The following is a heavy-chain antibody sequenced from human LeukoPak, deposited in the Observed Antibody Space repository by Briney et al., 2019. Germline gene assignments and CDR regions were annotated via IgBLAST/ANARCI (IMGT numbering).Heavy chain of an antibody. CDR2: IYYSGST. V-gene: IGHV4-30-4*01. CDR3: ARDGWFGELFWFDP. CDR1: GGSISSGDYY. Sequence: QTSQTLSLTCTVSGGSISSGDYYWSWIRQPPAKGLEWIGYIYYSGSTYYNPSLKSRVTISVDTSKNQFSLKLSSVTAADTAVYYCARDGWFGELFWFDPWGQGTLVTVSS. D-gene: IGHD3-10*01. J-gene: IGHJ5*02.